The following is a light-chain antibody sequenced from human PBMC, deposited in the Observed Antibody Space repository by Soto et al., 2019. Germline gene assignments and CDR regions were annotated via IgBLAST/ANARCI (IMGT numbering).Light chain of an antibody. V-gene: IGKV1-5*01. CDR1: QSILSW. J-gene: IGKJ1*01. CDR2: DAS. Sequence: DLQMTQSPSTLSASVGDRVTITCRASQSILSWLAWYQHKPGKAPKLLIYDASSLESGVPSRFSGSRSGTEFTRTISRLQPDDIATYYCQQYDTYWTFGQGTKVEI. CDR3: QQYDTYWT.